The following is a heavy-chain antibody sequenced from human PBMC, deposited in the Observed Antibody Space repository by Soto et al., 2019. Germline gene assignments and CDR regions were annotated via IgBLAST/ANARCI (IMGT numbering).Heavy chain of an antibody. CDR1: GGSISSYY. J-gene: IGHJ3*02. V-gene: IGHV4-59*01. CDR3: ARARWSWTGNYDGFDI. Sequence: PSETLSLTCTVSGGSISSYYWSWIRQPPGKGLEWIGYIYYSGSTNYNPSLKSRVTISVDTSKNQFSLKLSSVTAADTAVYYCARARWSWTGNYDGFDIWGQGIMVTVSS. CDR2: IYYSGST. D-gene: IGHD3-10*01.